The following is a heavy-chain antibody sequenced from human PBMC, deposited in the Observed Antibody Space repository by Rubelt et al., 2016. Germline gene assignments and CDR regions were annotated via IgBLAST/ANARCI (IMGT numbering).Heavy chain of an antibody. V-gene: IGHV4-34*11. CDR3: ARQGYSSGTLFDN. CDR2: IYYSGST. D-gene: IGHD6-19*01. CDR1: GGSFSGYY. J-gene: IGHJ4*02. Sequence: QVQLQQWGAGLLKHSETLSLTCAVYGGSFSGYYWSWIRQPPGKGLEWIGFIYYSGSTNYNPSLKRRGTISVDTAKNEFSLKLSSVTAADTAVYYCARQGYSSGTLFDNWGQGTLVTVSS.